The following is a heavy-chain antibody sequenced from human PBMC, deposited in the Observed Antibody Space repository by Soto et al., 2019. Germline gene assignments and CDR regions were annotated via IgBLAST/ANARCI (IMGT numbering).Heavy chain of an antibody. CDR2: ISSGGKTT. Sequence: GGSLRLSCAVSGFTFCRFEMTRVRQAPGQGLEWISYISSGGKTTYYADSVKGRFTISRDNAKNSLYLQMSSLRAEDAAVYYCARNYIIYYDGSRAHYSWGRGTLVTVSS. V-gene: IGHV3-48*03. CDR1: GFTFCRFE. J-gene: IGHJ5*02. D-gene: IGHD3-22*01. CDR3: ARNYIIYYDGSRAHYS.